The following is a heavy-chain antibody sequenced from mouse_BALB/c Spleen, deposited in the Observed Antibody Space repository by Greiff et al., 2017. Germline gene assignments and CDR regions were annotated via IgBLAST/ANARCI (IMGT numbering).Heavy chain of an antibody. J-gene: IGHJ4*01. D-gene: IGHD5-2*01. CDR2: INPSTGYT. CDR3: ARTERGRNSYGDAIDY. V-gene: IGHV1-7*01. Sequence: QVQLQQSGAELAKPGASVKMSCKASGYTFTCYWMHWVKQRPGQGLEWIGYINPSTGYTEYNQKFKDKATLTADKSSSTAYMQLSSLTSEDSAVYYCARTERGRNSYGDAIDYWGQGTSVTVSS. CDR1: GYTFTCYW.